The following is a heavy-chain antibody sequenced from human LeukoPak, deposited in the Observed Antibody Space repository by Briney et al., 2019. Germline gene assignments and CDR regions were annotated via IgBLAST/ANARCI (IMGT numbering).Heavy chain of an antibody. V-gene: IGHV3-23*01. CDR1: GFTFSSYA. D-gene: IGHD6-6*01. J-gene: IGHJ3*02. CDR2: ISGSGGST. CDR3: AKDSRYSSSLGAFDI. Sequence: GGSLRLSCAASGFTFSSYAMSWVRQAPGKGLEWASAISGSGGSTYYADSVKGRFTISRDNSKNTLYLQMNSLRAEDTAVYYCAKDSRYSSSLGAFDIWGQGTMVTVSS.